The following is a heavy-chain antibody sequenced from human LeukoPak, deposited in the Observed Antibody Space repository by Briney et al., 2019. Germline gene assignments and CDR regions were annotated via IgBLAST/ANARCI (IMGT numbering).Heavy chain of an antibody. CDR2: ISTAGDT. D-gene: IGHD3-16*01. CDR3: ARGLPGGFDF. J-gene: IGHJ4*02. CDR1: GFAFSSYD. Sequence: GGSLRLSCAASGFAFSSYDKHWVRQAPGKGLEWVSGISTAGDTYYPGSVKGRFTVSRENAKNSLYLQMNSLRAGDTAVYYCARGLPGGFDFWGQGTLVTVSS. V-gene: IGHV3-13*01.